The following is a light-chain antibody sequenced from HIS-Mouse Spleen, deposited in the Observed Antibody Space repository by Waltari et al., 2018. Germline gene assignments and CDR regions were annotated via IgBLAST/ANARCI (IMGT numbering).Light chain of an antibody. CDR3: YSTDSSGNHRV. J-gene: IGLJ2*01. V-gene: IGLV3-10*01. CDR2: EDR. CDR1: ALPKKY. Sequence: SYELTQPPSVSVSPGQTARITCSGDALPKKYAYWYQQKAGQAPVLVIYEDRTRPSGIPDGFSGSSSGTMATLTISGAQVEDEADYYCYSTDSSGNHRVFGGGTKLTVL.